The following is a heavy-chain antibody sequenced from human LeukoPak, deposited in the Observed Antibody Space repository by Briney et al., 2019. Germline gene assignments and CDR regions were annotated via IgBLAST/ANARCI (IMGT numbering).Heavy chain of an antibody. V-gene: IGHV4-59*01. J-gene: IGHJ6*03. CDR1: GRSTSGYY. CDR3: GGDRYYYDSSGYYYMDV. D-gene: IGHD3-22*01. CDR2: ILYSGTP. Sequence: ETLSLTCPVYGRSTSGYYWNWIRPQPGEGLGWIGYILYSGTPNYNPSLKSRVTLPVDTSKDQFSLNLNAVTLADKTMYYCGGDRYYYDSSGYYYMDVWGKGTTVTVSS.